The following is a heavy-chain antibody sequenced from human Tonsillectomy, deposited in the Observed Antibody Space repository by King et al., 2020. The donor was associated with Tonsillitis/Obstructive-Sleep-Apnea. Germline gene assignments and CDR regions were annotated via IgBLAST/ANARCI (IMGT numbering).Heavy chain of an antibody. Sequence: VQLVESGGGVVQPGRSLRLSCAASGFTFSDYAMNWVRQAPGKGLEWVAIISYVGTNKYYADSVKGRFTISRDNSKNTLYLQMNSLRADDTAVYFCAREWGADPAPGDWGQGTLVTVSS. CDR2: ISYVGTNK. J-gene: IGHJ4*02. V-gene: IGHV3-30*04. D-gene: IGHD3-16*01. CDR3: AREWGADPAPGD. CDR1: GFTFSDYA.